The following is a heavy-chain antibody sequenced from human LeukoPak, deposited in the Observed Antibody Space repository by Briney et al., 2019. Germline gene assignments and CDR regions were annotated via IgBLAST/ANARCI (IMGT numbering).Heavy chain of an antibody. CDR2: IYYSGST. CDR3: ARAWSIVVVPAAPFDP. Sequence: SETLSLTCTVSGGSISSYYWSWIRQPPGKGLEWIGYIYYSGSTNYNPALKSRVTISVDTSKNQFSLKLSSVTAADTAVYYCARAWSIVVVPAAPFDPWGQGTLVTVSS. D-gene: IGHD2-2*01. V-gene: IGHV4-59*01. CDR1: GGSISSYY. J-gene: IGHJ5*02.